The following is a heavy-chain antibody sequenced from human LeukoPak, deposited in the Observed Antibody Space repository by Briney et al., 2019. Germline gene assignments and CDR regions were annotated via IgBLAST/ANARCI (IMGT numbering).Heavy chain of an antibody. J-gene: IGHJ4*02. CDR3: AREGVVATATFDY. CDR2: ISYDGSNK. D-gene: IGHD2-21*02. V-gene: IGHV3-30-3*01. Sequence: GRSLRLSCAASGFTFSSYAMHWVRQAPGKGLEWVAVISYDGSNKYYADSVKGRFTISRDNSKNTLYLQMNSLRAEDTAVYYCAREGVVATATFDYWGQGTLVTVSS. CDR1: GFTFSSYA.